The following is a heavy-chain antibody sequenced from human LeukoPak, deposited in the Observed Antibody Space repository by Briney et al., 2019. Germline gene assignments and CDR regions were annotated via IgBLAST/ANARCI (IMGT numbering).Heavy chain of an antibody. D-gene: IGHD6-13*01. CDR1: GFTVSSNY. V-gene: IGHV3-66*02. J-gene: IGHJ4*02. CDR2: IYSGGST. Sequence: GGSLRLSCAASGFTVSSNYMSWARQAPGKGLEWVSVIYSGGSTYYADSVKGRFTISRDNSKNTLYLHMNSLRPEDTAVYYCARAGSSWYPLDYWGQGTLVTVSS. CDR3: ARAGSSWYPLDY.